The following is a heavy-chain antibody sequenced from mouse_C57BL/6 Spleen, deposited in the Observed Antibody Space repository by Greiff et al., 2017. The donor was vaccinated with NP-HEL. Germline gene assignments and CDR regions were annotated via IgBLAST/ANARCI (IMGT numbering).Heavy chain of an antibody. CDR1: GFTFSDYG. CDR3: ARPPFAY. J-gene: IGHJ3*01. CDR2: ISSGSSTI. V-gene: IGHV5-17*01. Sequence: EVKLMESGGGLVKPGGSLKLSCAASGFTFSDYGMHWVRQAPEKGLEWVAYISSGSSTISYADTVKGRFTISRDNAKNTLFLQMTSLRSEYTAMYYCARPPFAYWGQGTLVTVSA.